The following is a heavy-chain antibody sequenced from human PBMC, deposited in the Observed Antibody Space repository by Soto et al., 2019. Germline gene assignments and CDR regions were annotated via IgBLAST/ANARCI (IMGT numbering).Heavy chain of an antibody. D-gene: IGHD3-10*01. CDR1: GFTFNNYA. V-gene: IGHV3-23*01. J-gene: IGHJ4*02. CDR3: AKGRGGSGSLTPRVDF. Sequence: EVQLLESGGGLVQPGGSLRLSCAASGFTFNNYAMTWVRQAPGKGLEWVSAIIGGGDTTSYADSVKGRFTVSRDGSKHTLYLQMSSLRAEDTALYYCAKGRGGSGSLTPRVDFWGQGTLVTVSS. CDR2: IIGGGDTT.